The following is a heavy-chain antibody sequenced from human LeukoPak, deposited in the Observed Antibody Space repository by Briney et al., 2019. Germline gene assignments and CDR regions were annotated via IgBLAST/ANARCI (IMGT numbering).Heavy chain of an antibody. CDR2: IIPIFGTA. V-gene: IGHV1-69*06. CDR3: AKWGCSGVNCYPFAY. CDR1: GGTFSSYA. J-gene: IGHJ4*02. Sequence: ASVKVSCKASGGTFSSYAISWVRQAPGQGLEWMGGIIPIFGTANYAQKFQGRVTITADKSTSTAYMELSSLRSEDTAVYYCAKWGCSGVNCYPFAYWGQGTLVTVSS. D-gene: IGHD2-15*01.